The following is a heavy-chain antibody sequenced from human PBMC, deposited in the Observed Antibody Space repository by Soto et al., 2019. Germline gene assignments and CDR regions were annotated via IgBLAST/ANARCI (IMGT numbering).Heavy chain of an antibody. CDR2: IYLDDAK. CDR1: GFSLSTSGVA. V-gene: IGHV2-5*02. Sequence: QITLKESGPTLVKPTQTLTLTCTFSGFSLSTSGVAVGWIRQPPGKALEWLALIYLDDAKLYSPSLKRRLTITKDTSKNQVVLTMTNMDPVDTATFYCAHRTDRRGYNGYDFDYGGQGTLVNVSS. D-gene: IGHD5-12*01. CDR3: AHRTDRRGYNGYDFDY. J-gene: IGHJ4*02.